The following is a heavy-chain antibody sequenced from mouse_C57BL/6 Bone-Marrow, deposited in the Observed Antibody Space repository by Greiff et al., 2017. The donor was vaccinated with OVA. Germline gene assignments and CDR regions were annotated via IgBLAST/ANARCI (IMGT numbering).Heavy chain of an antibody. CDR2: IDPENGDT. V-gene: IGHV14-4*01. D-gene: IGHD2-2*01. Sequence: EVQGVESGAELVRPGASVKLSCTASGFNIKNDYMHWVKQRPEQGLEWIGWIDPENGDTEYASKFQGKATITADTSSNTAYLQLSSLTSEDTAVYYCTTYGYDRWYFDVWGTGTTVTVSS. CDR3: TTYGYDRWYFDV. J-gene: IGHJ1*03. CDR1: GFNIKNDY.